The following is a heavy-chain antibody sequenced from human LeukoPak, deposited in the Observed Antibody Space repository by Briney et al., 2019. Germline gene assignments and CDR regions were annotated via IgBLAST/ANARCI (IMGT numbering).Heavy chain of an antibody. CDR3: ARGQQLAQVDHYSYYTDD. CDR2: IYTSEYT. D-gene: IGHD6-13*01. V-gene: IGHV4-4*07. Sequence: SETLSLTCTVSGGSIGTYYWSWIRQPAGKGLEWIGRIYTSEYTNYNSSLQSRVTISVDTSNNQFSLRLTSVTAADTAVYFCARGQQLAQVDHYSYYTDDWAQGTTVIVS. J-gene: IGHJ6*03. CDR1: GGSIGTYY.